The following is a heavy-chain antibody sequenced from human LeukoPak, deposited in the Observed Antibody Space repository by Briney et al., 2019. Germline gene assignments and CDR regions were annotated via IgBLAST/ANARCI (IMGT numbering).Heavy chain of an antibody. CDR3: ARSVGTDYGDSRSPFDI. CDR2: ISPSGGST. CDR1: GYTFTSNY. D-gene: IGHD4-17*01. V-gene: IGHV1-46*01. Sequence: ASVKVSCKAFGYTFTSNYMHWVRQAPGQGPEWMGVISPSGGSTTYAQKFQGRVTLTRDMSTSTDYLELSSLRSEDTAVYYCARSVGTDYGDSRSPFDIWGQGTMVTVSS. J-gene: IGHJ3*02.